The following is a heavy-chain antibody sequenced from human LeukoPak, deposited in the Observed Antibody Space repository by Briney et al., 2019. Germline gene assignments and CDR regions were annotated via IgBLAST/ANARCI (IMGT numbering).Heavy chain of an antibody. V-gene: IGHV4-31*03. CDR2: IYYSGST. CDR3: ARDATVAAYFDL. D-gene: IGHD4-17*01. J-gene: IGHJ2*01. Sequence: SETLSLTCTISGGSISSGGYYWSWIRQHPGKGLEWIGYIYYSGSTYYNPSLKSRVTISLDTSKNQFSLKLSSVTAADTAVYYCARDATVAAYFDLWGRGTLVTVSS. CDR1: GGSISSGGYY.